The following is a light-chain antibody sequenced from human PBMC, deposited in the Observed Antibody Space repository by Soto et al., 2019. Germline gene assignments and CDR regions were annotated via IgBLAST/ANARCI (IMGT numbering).Light chain of an antibody. CDR2: RNN. J-gene: IGLJ3*02. CDR1: RSNIGRNF. CDR3: AAWDDTLDAQV. Sequence: QSVLTQSPSASGTTGQRVTISCSGSRSNIGRNFAYWYQHVPGTAPRLLIQRNNERPSGVPDRFSGYKSGTSVSLAISGLRSDDEATYYCAAWDDTLDAQVFGGGTKLTVL. V-gene: IGLV1-47*01.